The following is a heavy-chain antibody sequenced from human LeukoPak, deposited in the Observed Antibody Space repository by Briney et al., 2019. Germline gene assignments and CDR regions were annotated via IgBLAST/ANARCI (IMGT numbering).Heavy chain of an antibody. Sequence: SETLSLTCTVSGGSVSSGRYYGSWIRQPPGKGLEWIGYIYYSGSTNYNPSLKSRVTISVDTSKNQFSLKLSSVTAADTAVYYYARKTLLWFGESALYYYYGMDVWGQGTTVTVSS. V-gene: IGHV4-61*01. D-gene: IGHD3-10*01. CDR1: GGSVSSGRYY. CDR2: IYYSGST. CDR3: ARKTLLWFGESALYYYYGMDV. J-gene: IGHJ6*02.